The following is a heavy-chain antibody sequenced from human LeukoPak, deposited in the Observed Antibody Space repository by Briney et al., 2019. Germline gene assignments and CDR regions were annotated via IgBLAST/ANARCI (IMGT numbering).Heavy chain of an antibody. CDR1: GGSFSGYY. CDR2: INHRGST. Sequence: PSETLSLTCAVYGGSFSGYYWSWIRQPPGKGLEWIGEINHRGSTYYNPSLKSRVTISVDTSKNQFSLKLSSVTAADTAVYYCARGPITMVRGVIITSYFDYWGQGTLVTVSS. J-gene: IGHJ4*02. D-gene: IGHD3-10*01. V-gene: IGHV4-34*01. CDR3: ARGPITMVRGVIITSYFDY.